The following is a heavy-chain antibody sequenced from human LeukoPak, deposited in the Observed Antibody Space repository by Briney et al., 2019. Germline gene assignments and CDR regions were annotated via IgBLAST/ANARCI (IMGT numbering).Heavy chain of an antibody. CDR3: ARHVVVVVAEAHSDY. Sequence: SETLSLTCTVSGGSICSSSYYWGWIRQPPGKGLEWIGSIYYSGSTYYNPSLKSRVTISVDTSKNQFSLKLSSVTAADTAVYYCARHVVVVVAEAHSDYWGQGTLVTVSS. CDR1: GGSICSSSYY. J-gene: IGHJ4*02. CDR2: IYYSGST. D-gene: IGHD2-15*01. V-gene: IGHV4-39*01.